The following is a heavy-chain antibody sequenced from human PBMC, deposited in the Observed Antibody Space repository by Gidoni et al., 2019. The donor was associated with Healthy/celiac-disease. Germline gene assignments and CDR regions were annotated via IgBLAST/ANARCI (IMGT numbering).Heavy chain of an antibody. CDR2: IWDDGSNE. CDR1: GFTFSSYG. D-gene: IGHD2-2*01. J-gene: IGHJ6*03. V-gene: IGHV3-33*01. Sequence: QVQLVESGGGVVQPGRSLRLSCAASGFTFSSYGLHWVRQAPGKGLEWVAVIWDDGSNEYYADSVKGRFTISRDNSKNTLYLQMNSLRAEDTAVYYCARDGPDIVVVPAAIFRAYYYYYMDVWGKGTTVTVSS. CDR3: ARDGPDIVVVPAAIFRAYYYYYMDV.